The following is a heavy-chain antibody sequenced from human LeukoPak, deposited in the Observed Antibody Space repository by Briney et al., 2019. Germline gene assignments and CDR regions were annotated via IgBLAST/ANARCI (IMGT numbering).Heavy chain of an antibody. CDR2: IKENSASI. D-gene: IGHD2-8*01. CDR3: VRDDQWAFDI. V-gene: IGHV3-48*01. J-gene: IGHJ3*02. CDR1: GFTFSAFP. Sequence: GGSLRLSCAASGFTFSAFPMNWVRQAPGKGLEWLSHIKENSASIYYADSVRGRFTISRDEAKKSLYLQMNSLRAEDTAIYYCVRDDQWAFDIRGQGTMVTVSP.